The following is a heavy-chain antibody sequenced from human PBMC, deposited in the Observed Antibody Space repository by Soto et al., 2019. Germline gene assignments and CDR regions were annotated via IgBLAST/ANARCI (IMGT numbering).Heavy chain of an antibody. Sequence: EVQLVESGGGLVQPGGSLRLSCTASGFIVSNTYVNWVRQAPGKGLEWVSVISNRGDTHYADSVRGRFSLSRDISDNTLHLQMNNLRVEDTAVYYCAREPRYCRGGSCSITGDDYDILGQGTMVTVSS. D-gene: IGHD2-15*01. CDR1: GFIVSNTY. CDR3: AREPRYCRGGSCSITGDDYDI. V-gene: IGHV3-66*01. CDR2: ISNRGDT. J-gene: IGHJ3*02.